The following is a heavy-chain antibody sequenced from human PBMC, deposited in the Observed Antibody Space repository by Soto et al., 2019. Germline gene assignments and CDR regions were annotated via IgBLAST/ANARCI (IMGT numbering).Heavy chain of an antibody. CDR2: INAGNGNT. J-gene: IGHJ4*02. Sequence: GASVKVSCKASGYTFTSYAMHWVRQAPGQRLEWMGWINAGNGNTKYSQKFQGRVTITRDTSASTAYMELSSLRSEDTAVYYCARASLGYCSSTSCYGFDYWGQGTLVTVSS. D-gene: IGHD2-2*01. CDR1: GYTFTSYA. CDR3: ARASLGYCSSTSCYGFDY. V-gene: IGHV1-3*01.